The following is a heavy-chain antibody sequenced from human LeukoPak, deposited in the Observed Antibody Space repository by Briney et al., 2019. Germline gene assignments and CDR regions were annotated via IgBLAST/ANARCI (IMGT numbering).Heavy chain of an antibody. CDR3: ARALSRVRGVIRRDFDY. D-gene: IGHD3-10*01. Sequence: GASVKVSCKASGGTFFSYAISWVRQATGQGLEWMGWMNPNSGNTGYAQKFQGRVTITRNTSISTAYMEPSSLRSEDTAVYYCARALSRVRGVIRRDFDYWGQGTLVTVSS. CDR1: GGTFFSYA. J-gene: IGHJ4*02. V-gene: IGHV1-8*03. CDR2: MNPNSGNT.